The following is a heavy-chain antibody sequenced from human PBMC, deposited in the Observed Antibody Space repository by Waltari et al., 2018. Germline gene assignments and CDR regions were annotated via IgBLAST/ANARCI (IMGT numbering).Heavy chain of an antibody. Sequence: EVYLLESGGDLVLPGGSLRLSCAASRFIFSNFAMTWVREAPGKGLEWVSSIRGTSDKTYYADSVKGRFTISRDNSKNTLYLQINSLRADDTAVYYCAKGRGNKLDFIDGFDIWGQGTMVTVSP. V-gene: IGHV3-23*01. CDR3: AKGRGNKLDFIDGFDI. J-gene: IGHJ3*02. CDR2: IRGTSDKT. CDR1: RFIFSNFA. D-gene: IGHD3-3*01.